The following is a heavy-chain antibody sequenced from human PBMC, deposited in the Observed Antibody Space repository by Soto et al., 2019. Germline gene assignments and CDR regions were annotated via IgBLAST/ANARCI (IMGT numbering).Heavy chain of an antibody. J-gene: IGHJ4*02. Sequence: GASVKVSCKASGYTFTSYAISWVRQAPGQGLEWMGWISAYNGNTNYAQNLRGRVTMTTDASTSTAYMELRSLRYDDTAMYYCARDFTGWPPDVVDSCAQGTQVTVSS. CDR1: GYTFTSYA. V-gene: IGHV1-18*01. D-gene: IGHD2-21*01. CDR2: ISAYNGNT. CDR3: ARDFTGWPPDVVDS.